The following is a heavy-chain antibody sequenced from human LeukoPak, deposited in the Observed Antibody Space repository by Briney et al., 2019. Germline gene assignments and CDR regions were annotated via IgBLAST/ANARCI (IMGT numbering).Heavy chain of an antibody. CDR3: ASGGTYRQLFA. CDR1: GGSISSGSYY. V-gene: IGHV4-61*02. Sequence: PSETLSLTCTVSGGSISSGSYYWSWIRQPAGKGLEWIGRIYTSGSTNYNPSLKSRVTISVDTSKNQFSLKLSSVTAADTAVYYCASGGTYRQLFAWGQGTLVTVSS. J-gene: IGHJ4*02. D-gene: IGHD2-21*02. CDR2: IYTSGST.